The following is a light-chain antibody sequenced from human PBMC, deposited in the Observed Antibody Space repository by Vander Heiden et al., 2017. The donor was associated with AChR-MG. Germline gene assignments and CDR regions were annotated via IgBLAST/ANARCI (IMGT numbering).Light chain of an antibody. V-gene: IGKV1-5*03. CDR1: QSISSW. J-gene: IGKJ1*01. CDR2: KAS. Sequence: DIQMTQSPSTLSASLGDRVTITCVASQSISSWLAWYQQKPGKAPKLLIYKASSLESGVPSRFSGSGSGTEFTLTISSLQPDDFATYYCQQYNSYSWTFGQGTKVEIK. CDR3: QQYNSYSWT.